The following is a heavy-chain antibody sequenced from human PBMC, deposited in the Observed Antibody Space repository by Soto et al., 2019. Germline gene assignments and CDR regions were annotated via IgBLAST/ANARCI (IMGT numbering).Heavy chain of an antibody. Sequence: QVQLQESGPGLVKPSETLSLTCTVSGGSISSYYWSWIRQPPGKGLEWIEYIYYSGSTNYNPSLKSRVTISVDTSKNQFSLKLSSVTAADTAVYYCARGEGYGQSLPFDYWGQGTLVTVSS. CDR3: ARGEGYGQSLPFDY. CDR1: GGSISSYY. V-gene: IGHV4-59*01. D-gene: IGHD5-18*01. J-gene: IGHJ4*02. CDR2: IYYSGST.